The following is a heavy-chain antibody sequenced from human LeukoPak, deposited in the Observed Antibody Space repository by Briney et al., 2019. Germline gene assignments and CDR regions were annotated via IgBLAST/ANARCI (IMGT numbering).Heavy chain of an antibody. D-gene: IGHD3-22*01. V-gene: IGHV3-66*01. CDR1: EFTVSSNH. CDR3: ARGPYDRSGYRFDY. Sequence: GGSLRLSCAASEFTVSSNHMTWVRQAPGKGLEWVSIIYSGGSTFYADSVKGRFTISRDNSKNTLYLQMNSLRAEDTAVYYCARGPYDRSGYRFDYWGQGTLSPSPQ. CDR2: IYSGGST. J-gene: IGHJ4*02.